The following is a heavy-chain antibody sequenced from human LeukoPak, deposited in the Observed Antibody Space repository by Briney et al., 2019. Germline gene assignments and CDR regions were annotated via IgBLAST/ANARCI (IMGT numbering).Heavy chain of an antibody. J-gene: IGHJ4*02. V-gene: IGHV3-23*01. D-gene: IGHD3-22*01. CDR1: GFTFSSYG. Sequence: PGGTLRLSCAASGFTFSSYGMSWVRQAPGKGLEWVSAISGSGGSTYYADSVKGRFTISRDNSKNTLYLQMNSLRAEDTAVYYCASGRPILMIVVVPFFDYWGQGTLVTVSS. CDR3: ASGRPILMIVVVPFFDY. CDR2: ISGSGGST.